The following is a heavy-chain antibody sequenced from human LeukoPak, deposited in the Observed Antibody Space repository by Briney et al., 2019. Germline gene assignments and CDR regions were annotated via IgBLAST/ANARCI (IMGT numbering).Heavy chain of an antibody. CDR3: ARGRGYCSGGTCYYYFDY. V-gene: IGHV4-4*07. CDR1: GGSISSYF. D-gene: IGHD2-15*01. CDR2: IYISGST. Sequence: SETLSLTCIVSGGSISSYFWGRIRQPAGKGLEWIGRIYISGSTNYNPSLKSRVTMSVDTSKNQFSLKLTSVTAADTAVYYCARGRGYCSGGTCYYYFDYWGQGTLVTVSS. J-gene: IGHJ4*02.